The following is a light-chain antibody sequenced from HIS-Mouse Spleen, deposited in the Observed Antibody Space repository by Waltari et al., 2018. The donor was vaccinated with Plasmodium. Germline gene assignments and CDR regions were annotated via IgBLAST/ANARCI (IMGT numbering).Light chain of an antibody. CDR2: YNN. V-gene: IGLV1-51*01. J-gene: IGLJ2*01. Sequence: QSVLTQPPSVSAAPGQKVTISCLGSTPTIGNNILPWSQQLPGTAPKLLIYYNNKRPSGIPDRFSGSKSGTSATLGITGLQTGDEADYYCGTWDSSLSAGVVFGGGTKLTVL. CDR1: TPTIGNNI. CDR3: GTWDSSLSAGVV.